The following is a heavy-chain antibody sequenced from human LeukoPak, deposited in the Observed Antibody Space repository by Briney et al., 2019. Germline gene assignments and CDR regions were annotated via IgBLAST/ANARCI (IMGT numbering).Heavy chain of an antibody. V-gene: IGHV3-21*01. CDR3: ARDLAWDAFDI. CDR1: GFNFTNYN. J-gene: IGHJ3*02. CDR2: IHSSSGSI. Sequence: GGSLRLSCAASGFNFTNYNMNWVRQALGKGLEWVSSIHSSSGSIYYADSLKGRFTISRDNAKNSLYLQMNSLSAEDTAVYYCARDLAWDAFDIWGQGTMVTVSS.